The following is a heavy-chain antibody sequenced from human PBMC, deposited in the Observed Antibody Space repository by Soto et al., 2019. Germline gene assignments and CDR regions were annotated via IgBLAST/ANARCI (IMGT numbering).Heavy chain of an antibody. CDR1: GVSFSGYY. CDR3: ARLPSIAVAVDY. D-gene: IGHD6-19*01. Sequence: QVQLQQWGAGLLKPSETLSLTCAVYGVSFSGYYWSWIRQPPGKGLEWIGEINHSGSTNYNPSLKSRVTISVDTSKNQFSLKLSSVTAADTAVYYCARLPSIAVAVDYWGQGTLVTVSS. J-gene: IGHJ4*02. CDR2: INHSGST. V-gene: IGHV4-34*01.